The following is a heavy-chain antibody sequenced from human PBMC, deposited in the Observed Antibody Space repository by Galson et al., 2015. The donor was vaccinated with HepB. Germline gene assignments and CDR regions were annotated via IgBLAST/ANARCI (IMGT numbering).Heavy chain of an antibody. J-gene: IGHJ4*02. CDR2: IWYDGSNK. Sequence: SLRLSCAASGFTFSSYGMHWVRQAPGKGLEWVAVIWYDGSNKYYADSVKGRFTISRDNSKNTLYLQMNSLRAEDTAVYYCASLALGYCSSTSCYRGVRYFDYWGQGTLVTVSS. V-gene: IGHV3-33*01. CDR3: ASLALGYCSSTSCYRGVRYFDY. D-gene: IGHD2-2*02. CDR1: GFTFSSYG.